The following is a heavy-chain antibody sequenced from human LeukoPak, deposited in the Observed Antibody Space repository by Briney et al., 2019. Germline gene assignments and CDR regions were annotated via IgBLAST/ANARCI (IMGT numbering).Heavy chain of an antibody. CDR2: IIGGAGGT. J-gene: IGHJ4*02. V-gene: IGHV3-23*01. CDR3: THGSMYQLDY. D-gene: IGHD2-2*01. Sequence: GGSLRLSCAASGFTFSSHGMSWVRQAPGKGLEWVSGIIGGAGGTYYADSVKGRFTISRDNSKNTLYLQMNSLRAEDTAVYYCTHGSMYQLDYWGQGTLVAVSS. CDR1: GFTFSSHG.